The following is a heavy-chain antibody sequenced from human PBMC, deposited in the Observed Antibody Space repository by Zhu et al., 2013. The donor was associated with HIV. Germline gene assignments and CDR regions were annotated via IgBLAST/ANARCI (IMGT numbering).Heavy chain of an antibody. CDR2: IIPILGIA. CDR3: ARAYYYDSSGSLKYYFDY. D-gene: IGHD3-22*01. J-gene: IGHJ4*02. V-gene: IGHV1-69*02. CDR1: GGTFSSYT. Sequence: QVQLVQSGAEVKKPGSSVKVSCKASGGTFSSYTISWVRQAPGQGLEWMGRIIPILGIANYAQKFQGRVTITADKSTSTAYMELSRLRSDDTAVYYCARAYYYDSSGSLKYYFDYWGQGTLVTVSS.